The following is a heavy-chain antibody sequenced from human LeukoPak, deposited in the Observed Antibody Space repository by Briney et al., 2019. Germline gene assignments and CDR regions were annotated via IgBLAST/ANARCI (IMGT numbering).Heavy chain of an antibody. D-gene: IGHD2/OR15-2a*01. CDR1: GFTLNSYV. CDR3: ASRTDTSYPFDI. CDR2: ISYDGSNE. Sequence: GGSLRLSCAASGFTLNSYVMHWVRQAPGKGLEWVAIISYDGSNEYYADSVKGRFTISRDNSKNTLYLQMNSLRAEDTAVYYCASRTDTSYPFDIWGQGTMVTVSS. V-gene: IGHV3-30*04. J-gene: IGHJ3*02.